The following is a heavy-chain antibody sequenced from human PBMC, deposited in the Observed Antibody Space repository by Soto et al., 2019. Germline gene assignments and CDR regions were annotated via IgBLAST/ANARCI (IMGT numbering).Heavy chain of an antibody. CDR1: GYTFTSYY. CDR3: ARGPGGPDGPGDY. Sequence: GASVKVSCKASGYTFTSYYMHWVRQAPGQRLEWMGIINPSGGSTSYAQKFQGRVTITRDTSASTAYMELSSLRSEDTAVYYCARGPGGPDGPGDYWGQGTLVTVSS. J-gene: IGHJ4*02. CDR2: INPSGGST. V-gene: IGHV1-46*01. D-gene: IGHD2-15*01.